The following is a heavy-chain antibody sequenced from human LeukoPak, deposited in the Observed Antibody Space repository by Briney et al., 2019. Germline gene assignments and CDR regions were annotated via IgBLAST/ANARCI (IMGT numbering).Heavy chain of an antibody. CDR3: AKDRLRVRDYYYYMDV. J-gene: IGHJ6*03. CDR2: IGPGPSHT. CDR1: GFTFNTYG. V-gene: IGHV3-21*01. Sequence: PGGSLRLSCAASGFTFNTYGMNWVRQAPGKGLEWLSYIGPGPSHTYYADSVRGRFVISRDDAKSSLYLQMNSLRAEDTAVYYCAKDRLRVRDYYYYMDVWGKGTTVTVSS. D-gene: IGHD3-16*01.